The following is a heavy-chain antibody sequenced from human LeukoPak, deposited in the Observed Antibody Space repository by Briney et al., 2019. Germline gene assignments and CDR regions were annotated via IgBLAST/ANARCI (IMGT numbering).Heavy chain of an antibody. CDR2: INHSGSA. D-gene: IGHD3-22*01. CDR1: GESFSGFQ. V-gene: IGHV4-34*01. Sequence: SETLSLTCAVYGESFSGFQWSWIRQPPGKGLEWIGEINHSGSANYNPSLKSRVTISVDTSKNQFSLKLSSVTAADTAVYYCARRRARGPYYYDSSGFWGQGTLVTVSS. CDR3: ARRRARGPYYYDSSGF. J-gene: IGHJ4*02.